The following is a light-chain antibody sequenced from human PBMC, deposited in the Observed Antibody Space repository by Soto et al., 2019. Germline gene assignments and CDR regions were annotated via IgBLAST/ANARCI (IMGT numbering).Light chain of an antibody. CDR3: QQRSKRTQT. J-gene: IGKJ1*01. Sequence: IELTQSAAALPLSPGERATLSCRASQCFXSYFDWYQQKPGQAPRFLXATASNMDKGSPASFSGSGSGTDFTRTISRRDPEYCAAYYLQQRSKRTQTFGQGTKVDIK. CDR1: QCFXSY. CDR2: TAS. V-gene: IGKV3-11*01.